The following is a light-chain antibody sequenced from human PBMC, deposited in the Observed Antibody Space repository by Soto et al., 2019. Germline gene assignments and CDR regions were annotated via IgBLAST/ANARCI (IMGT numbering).Light chain of an antibody. J-gene: IGKJ2*01. Sequence: PGDRATLSCRASQRVSTKLAWYQQRPGQAPRLLIYGASTRATGVPARFSGSGSGTEFTLTISSLQSEDFAVYYCQQYNNWPPMYTFGQGTKLEI. CDR3: QQYNNWPPMYT. CDR1: QRVSTK. V-gene: IGKV3-15*01. CDR2: GAS.